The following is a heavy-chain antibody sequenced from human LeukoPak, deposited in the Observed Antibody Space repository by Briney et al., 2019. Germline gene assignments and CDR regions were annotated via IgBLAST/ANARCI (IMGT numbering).Heavy chain of an antibody. CDR2: INHSGST. Sequence: SETLPLTCAVSGGCFSVYYSSLIRQPPGKGLSLIGEINHSGSTNYNPSLKSRVTISVDTSKNQISLKVSSLTAADTAVYYCAREVAVAKRGDYFDYWGQGTLVTVSS. D-gene: IGHD2-15*01. J-gene: IGHJ4*02. V-gene: IGHV4-34*01. CDR3: AREVAVAKRGDYFDY. CDR1: GGCFSVYY.